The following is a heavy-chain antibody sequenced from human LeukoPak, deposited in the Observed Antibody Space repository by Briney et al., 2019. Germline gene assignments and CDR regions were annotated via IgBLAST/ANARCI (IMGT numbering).Heavy chain of an antibody. CDR3: ARDLSGDSWFDP. V-gene: IGHV4-59*01. D-gene: IGHD4-17*01. CDR2: IFSGGST. CDR1: GGSINTYY. J-gene: IGHJ5*02. Sequence: SETLSLTCTVSGGSINTYYWTWIRQPPGKGLEWIWYIFSGGSTSYNPSLKSRVIISKDTSNNQFSLKLSSVTAADTAVYYCARDLSGDSWFDPWGQGTLVTVSS.